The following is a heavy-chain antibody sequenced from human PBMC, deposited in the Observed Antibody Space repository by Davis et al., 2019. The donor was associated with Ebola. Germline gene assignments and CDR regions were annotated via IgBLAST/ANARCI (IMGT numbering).Heavy chain of an antibody. J-gene: IGHJ1*01. V-gene: IGHV3-53*04. Sequence: PGGSLRLSCAASGFTVSTNYMSWVRQAPGKGLEWVSVIYGGSRTYHADSVKGRFTISRHNSKNTLYLQMNSLRPEDTAVYYCVRMEAPLGSEYFQHWGQGTLVTVSS. CDR1: GFTVSTNY. CDR3: VRMEAPLGSEYFQH. D-gene: IGHD3-16*01. CDR2: IYGGSRT.